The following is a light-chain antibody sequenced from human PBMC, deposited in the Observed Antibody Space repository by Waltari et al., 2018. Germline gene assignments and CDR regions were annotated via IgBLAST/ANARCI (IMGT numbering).Light chain of an antibody. V-gene: IGKV3-20*01. CDR3: QQYDISPLT. Sequence: EIVWTQPPGTLSLSPGERATLSCRASQTVRTTYLAWYQQKPGQAPTLLIYGAYSRATGIPDRFSGSGSGTDFSLTISSLEPEDFAVYYCQQYDISPLTFGGGTKVEIK. CDR1: QTVRTTY. J-gene: IGKJ4*01. CDR2: GAY.